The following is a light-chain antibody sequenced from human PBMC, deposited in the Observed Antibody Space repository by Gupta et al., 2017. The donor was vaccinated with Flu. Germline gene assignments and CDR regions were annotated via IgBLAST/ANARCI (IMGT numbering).Light chain of an antibody. CDR3: QSADNSGTYEV. Sequence: QAAVLVIFKDTERPSGMRERFSGSSSGTTVTLTISGVQEEDEDDYYCQSADNSGTYEVLGTGTKVTVL. CDR2: KDT. V-gene: IGLV3-25*03. J-gene: IGLJ1*01.